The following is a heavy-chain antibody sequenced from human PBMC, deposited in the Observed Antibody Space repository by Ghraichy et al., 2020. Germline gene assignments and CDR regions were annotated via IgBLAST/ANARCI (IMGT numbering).Heavy chain of an antibody. D-gene: IGHD6-19*01. V-gene: IGHV3-30*18. Sequence: GCSLGSGGMHWVRQAPGKGLEWVAVISYDGSNKYYADSVKGRFTISRDNSKNTLYLQMNSLRAEDTAVDYCAKEGAYSSGWYSEPYYFDYWGQGTLVTVSS. J-gene: IGHJ4*02. CDR1: GCSLGSGG. CDR3: AKEGAYSSGWYSEPYYFDY. CDR2: ISYDGSNK.